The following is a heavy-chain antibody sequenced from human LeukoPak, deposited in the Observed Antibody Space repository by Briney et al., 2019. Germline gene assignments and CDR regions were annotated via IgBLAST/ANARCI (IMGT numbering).Heavy chain of an antibody. Sequence: PSETLSLTCTVSGGYISSYYWSWIRQPPGKGLEWIGYIYYSGSTNYNPSLKSRVTISVDTSKNQFSLKLSSVTAADTAVYYCARGAYYDFWSGYTWFGRYGMDVWGQGTTVTVSS. CDR1: GGYISSYY. CDR2: IYYSGST. V-gene: IGHV4-59*01. CDR3: ARGAYYDFWSGYTWFGRYGMDV. D-gene: IGHD3-3*01. J-gene: IGHJ6*02.